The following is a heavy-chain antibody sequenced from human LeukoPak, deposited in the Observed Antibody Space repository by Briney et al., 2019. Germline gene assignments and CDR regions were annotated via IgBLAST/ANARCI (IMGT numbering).Heavy chain of an antibody. CDR1: GFTFSSYA. J-gene: IGHJ3*01. D-gene: IGHD3-3*02. CDR2: ISGSGSGDST. V-gene: IGHV3-23*01. CDR3: AKIRAPAYDF. Sequence: GGSLRLSCAASGFTFSSYAMNWVRQAPGKGLEWVSAISGSGSGDSTYYADSVKGWFTISRDNSKNTLYLQMNSLRAEDTAVYYCAKIRAPAYDFWGQGTMVTVSS.